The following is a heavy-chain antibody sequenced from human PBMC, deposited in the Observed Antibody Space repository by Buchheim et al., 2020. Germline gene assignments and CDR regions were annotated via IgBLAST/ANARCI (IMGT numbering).Heavy chain of an antibody. D-gene: IGHD6-6*01. V-gene: IGHV3-30*18. CDR2: ISYDGSNK. CDR3: AKDSSSGDY. Sequence: QVQLVESGGGVVQPGRSLRLSCAASGFTFSSYGMHWVRQAPGKGLEWVAVISYDGSNKYYADSVKGRFTISRDNSKNTLYLQMNSLGAEDTAVYYCAKDSSSGDYWGQGTL. J-gene: IGHJ4*02. CDR1: GFTFSSYG.